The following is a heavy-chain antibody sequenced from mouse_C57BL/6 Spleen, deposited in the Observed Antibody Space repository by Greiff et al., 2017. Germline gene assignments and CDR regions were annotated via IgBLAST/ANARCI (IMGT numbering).Heavy chain of an antibody. CDR3: AIFPYDY. CDR2: IDPSDSYT. J-gene: IGHJ2*01. Sequence: QVQLQQPGAELVKPGASVKLSCKASGYTFTSYWMQWVKQRPGQGLEWIGEIDPSDSYTNYNQKFKGKATLTVDTSSSTAYMQLSSLTSEDSAVYYCAIFPYDYWGQGTTLTAAS. V-gene: IGHV1-50*01. CDR1: GYTFTSYW. D-gene: IGHD2-10*01.